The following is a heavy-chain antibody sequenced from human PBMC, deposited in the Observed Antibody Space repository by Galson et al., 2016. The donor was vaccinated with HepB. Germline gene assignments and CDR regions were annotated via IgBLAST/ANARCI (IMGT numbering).Heavy chain of an antibody. CDR3: TGGYYFDY. V-gene: IGHV3-30*03. CDR2: ISFDGGHI. J-gene: IGHJ4*02. D-gene: IGHD3-16*01. Sequence: SLRLSCAASGFTFSSYGMHWVRQAPGKGLEWVAVISFDGGHISYADSVKGRFTISRDNSKNTLYLQMNSLRAEDTAVYSCTGGYYFDYWGQGTLVTVSS. CDR1: GFTFSSYG.